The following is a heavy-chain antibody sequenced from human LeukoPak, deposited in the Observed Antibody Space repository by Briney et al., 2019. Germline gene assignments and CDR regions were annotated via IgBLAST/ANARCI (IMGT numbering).Heavy chain of an antibody. CDR2: IKHDGSEE. CDR3: ARGGGYPDY. J-gene: IGHJ4*02. V-gene: IGHV3-7*01. Sequence: PGGSLRLSCAGSGFTFSRNWMCWVRQAPGKGLEWVANIKHDGSEESYVDSVKGRFTVSGDNAKKSLFLQMNSLRAEDTAVYYCARGGGYPDYWGQGALVTVSS. CDR1: GFTFSRNW. D-gene: IGHD3-22*01.